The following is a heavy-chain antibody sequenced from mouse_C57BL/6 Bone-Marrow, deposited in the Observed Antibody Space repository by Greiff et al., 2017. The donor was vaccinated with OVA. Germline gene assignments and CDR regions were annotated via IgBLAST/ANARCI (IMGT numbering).Heavy chain of an antibody. CDR1: GYTFTHYY. CDR2: INPYNGGT. D-gene: IGHD1-1*01. Sequence: VQLQQSGPVLVKPGASVKMSCKASGYTFTHYYMNWVKQSHGKSLEWIGVINPYNGGTSYNQKFKGKATLTVDKSSSTAYMELNSLTSEDSAVYYCARNGRLLAWFAYWGQGTLVTVSA. V-gene: IGHV1-19*01. CDR3: ARNGRLLAWFAY. J-gene: IGHJ3*01.